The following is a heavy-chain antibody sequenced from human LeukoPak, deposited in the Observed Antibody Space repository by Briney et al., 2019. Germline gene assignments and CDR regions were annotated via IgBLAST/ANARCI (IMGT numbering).Heavy chain of an antibody. CDR2: IRYDGSNK. CDR3: ATDVHPGNNWFDP. V-gene: IGHV3-30*02. J-gene: IGHJ5*02. D-gene: IGHD1-1*01. CDR1: GFSFSDFA. Sequence: GGSLRLSCAASGFSFSDFAMRWVRQAPGKGLEWVAFIRYDGSNKYYADSVKGRFTISRDDSKNTLYLQMNSLRTEDTAVYYCATDVHPGNNWFDPWGQGTLVTVSS.